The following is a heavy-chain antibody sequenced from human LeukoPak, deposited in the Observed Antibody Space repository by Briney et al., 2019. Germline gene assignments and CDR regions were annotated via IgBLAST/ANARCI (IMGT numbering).Heavy chain of an antibody. Sequence: GGSLRLSCAASGFTFSSYSMNWVRQAPGKGLEWVSSIGSSSSYIYYADSVKGRFTISRDNAKNSLYLQMNSLRAEDTAVYYCARDVTPFRIAVAGNAIDYWGQGTLVTVSS. CDR3: ARDVTPFRIAVAGNAIDY. CDR1: GFTFSSYS. CDR2: IGSSSSYI. V-gene: IGHV3-21*01. J-gene: IGHJ4*02. D-gene: IGHD6-13*01.